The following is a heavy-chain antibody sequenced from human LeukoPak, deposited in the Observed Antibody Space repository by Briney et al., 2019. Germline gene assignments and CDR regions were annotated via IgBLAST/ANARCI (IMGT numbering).Heavy chain of an antibody. Sequence: ASVKVSCKVSGYTVSDLSLHWVRQAPGKGLEWLGGFDPKDGEKKYPEKVRDRITMTEDSSTDTAYLELSNMRSEDTAIYYCAASPIPGLPPIFHYHYSYIDVWGNGTPVVISS. D-gene: IGHD3-3*02. CDR3: AASPIPGLPPIFHYHYSYIDV. CDR1: GYTVSDLS. CDR2: FDPKDGEK. V-gene: IGHV1-24*01. J-gene: IGHJ6*03.